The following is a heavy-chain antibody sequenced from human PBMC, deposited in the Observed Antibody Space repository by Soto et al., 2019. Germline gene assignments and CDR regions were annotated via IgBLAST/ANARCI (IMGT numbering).Heavy chain of an antibody. CDR1: GGSISSYY. CDR2: IYYSGST. V-gene: IGHV4-59*08. Sequence: PSETLSLTCTVSGGSISSYYWSWIRQPPGKGLEWIGYIYYSGSTNYNPSLKSRVTISVDTSKNQFSLKLSSVTAADTAVYYCARRSYSSSSNYYYYYMDVWGKGTTVTVSS. CDR3: ARRSYSSSSNYYYYYMDV. J-gene: IGHJ6*03. D-gene: IGHD6-6*01.